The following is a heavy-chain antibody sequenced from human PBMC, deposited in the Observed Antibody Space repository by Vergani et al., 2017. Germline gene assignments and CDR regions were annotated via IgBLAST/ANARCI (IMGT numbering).Heavy chain of an antibody. CDR2: INPSGGHT. CDR3: ARGDYVILTGFRY. J-gene: IGHJ4*02. D-gene: IGHD3-9*01. CDR1: GSTFSNYY. Sequence: QVQVVQSGAEVKKSGASVKVSCKPSGSTFSNYYIHWVRQPPGQGLEWMGIINPSGGHTNYAQKFQGRVTMTRDTSTSTVYMELSSLRSEDTAIYYCARGDYVILTGFRYWGQGTLVTVSA. V-gene: IGHV1-46*03.